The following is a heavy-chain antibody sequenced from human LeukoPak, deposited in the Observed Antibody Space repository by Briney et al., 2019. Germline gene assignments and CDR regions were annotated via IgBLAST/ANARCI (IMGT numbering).Heavy chain of an antibody. CDR2: IKQDGSEK. CDR1: GFTFSSYW. V-gene: IGHV3-7*03. D-gene: IGHD3-10*01. Sequence: GGSLRLSCAASGFTFSSYWMSWVRQAPGKGLEWVANIKQDGSEKYYVDSVKGRFTISRDNAKNSLYLQMNSLRAEDTALYYCAKDIGQWFGGGYYFDYWGQGTLVTVSS. CDR3: AKDIGQWFGGGYYFDY. J-gene: IGHJ4*02.